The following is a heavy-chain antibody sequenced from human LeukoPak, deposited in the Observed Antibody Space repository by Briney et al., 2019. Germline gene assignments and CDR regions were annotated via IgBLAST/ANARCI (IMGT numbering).Heavy chain of an antibody. J-gene: IGHJ6*03. CDR3: ARKAVAGDYNFYMDV. CDR1: DFTFSAYS. D-gene: IGHD6-19*01. V-gene: IGHV3-21*01. Sequence: GGSLRLSRAASDFTFSAYSMNWVRQAPGKGLEWVSSISSGSSYIYYADSVKGRFSISRDNAKNSLYLQMNSLRVEDTAVYYCARKAVAGDYNFYMDVWGKGTTVTVSS. CDR2: ISSGSSYI.